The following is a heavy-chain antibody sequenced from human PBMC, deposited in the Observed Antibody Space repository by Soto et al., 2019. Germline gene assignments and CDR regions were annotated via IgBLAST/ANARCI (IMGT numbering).Heavy chain of an antibody. CDR3: ARVLTTWNAFDI. CDR2: IYYSGST. D-gene: IGHD3-9*01. Sequence: SETLSLTCTVSGGSISSGGYYWSWIRQHPGKGLEWIGYIYYSGSTYYNPSLKSRVTISVDTSKNQFSLKLSSVTAADTAVYYCARVLTTWNAFDIWGQGTMVTVSS. V-gene: IGHV4-31*03. J-gene: IGHJ3*02. CDR1: GGSISSGGYY.